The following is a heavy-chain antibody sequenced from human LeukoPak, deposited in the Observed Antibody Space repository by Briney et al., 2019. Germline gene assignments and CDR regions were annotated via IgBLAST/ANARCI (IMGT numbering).Heavy chain of an antibody. Sequence: SETLSLTCTVSGGSISSYYWSWIRQPPGKGLEWIGYIYYSGSTNYNPSLKSRVTISVDTSKNQFSLKLSSVTAADTAVYYCARPYYYDSSGYGNFDYWGQGTLVTVSS. J-gene: IGHJ4*02. CDR2: IYYSGST. D-gene: IGHD3-22*01. CDR1: GGSISSYY. CDR3: ARPYYYDSSGYGNFDY. V-gene: IGHV4-59*08.